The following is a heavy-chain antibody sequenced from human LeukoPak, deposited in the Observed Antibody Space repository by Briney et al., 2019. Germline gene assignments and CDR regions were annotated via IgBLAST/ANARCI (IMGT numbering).Heavy chain of an antibody. J-gene: IGHJ3*02. CDR1: GFTVSSNY. D-gene: IGHD5-12*01. V-gene: IGHV3-53*01. CDR2: IYSGGST. CDR3: ATSTSSGYDAFDI. Sequence: GGSLRLSCAASGFTVSSNYMSWVRQAPGKGLERVSVIYSGGSTYYADSVKGRFTISRDNSKNTLYLQMNSLRAEDTAVYYCATSTSSGYDAFDIWGQGTMVTVSS.